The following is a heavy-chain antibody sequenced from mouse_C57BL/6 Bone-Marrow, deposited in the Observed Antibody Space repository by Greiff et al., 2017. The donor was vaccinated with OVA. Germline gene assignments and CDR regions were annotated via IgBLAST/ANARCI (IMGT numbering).Heavy chain of an antibody. V-gene: IGHV5-12*01. CDR3: AGYYAMDY. J-gene: IGHJ4*01. CDR2: ISNGGGST. CDR1: GFTFSDYY. Sequence: DVHLVESGGGLVQPGGSLKLSCAASGFTFSDYYMYWVRQTPEKRLEWVAYISNGGGSTYYPDTVKGRFTISRDNAKNTLYLQMSRLKSEDTAMYYCAGYYAMDYWGQGTSVTVSS.